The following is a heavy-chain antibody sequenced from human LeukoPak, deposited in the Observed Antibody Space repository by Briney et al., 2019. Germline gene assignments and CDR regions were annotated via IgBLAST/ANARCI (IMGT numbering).Heavy chain of an antibody. CDR2: ISAYNGNT. CDR3: ASDLHYGSGRFGNDAFDI. V-gene: IGHV1-18*01. J-gene: IGHJ3*02. CDR1: GYTFTSYG. D-gene: IGHD3-10*01. Sequence: GASVKVSCKASGYTFTSYGISWVRQAPGQGLEWMGWISAYNGNTNYAQKLQGRVTMTTDTSTSTAYMELRSLRSDDTAVYYCASDLHYGSGRFGNDAFDIWGQGTMVTVSS.